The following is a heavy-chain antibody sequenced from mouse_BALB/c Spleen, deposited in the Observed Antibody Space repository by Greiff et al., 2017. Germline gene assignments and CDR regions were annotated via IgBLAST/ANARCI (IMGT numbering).Heavy chain of an antibody. CDR1: GYTFTSYT. J-gene: IGHJ4*01. V-gene: IGHV1-4*01. Sequence: VKLQESGAELARPGASVKMSCKASGYTFTSYTMHWVKQRPGQGLEWIGYINPSSGYTNYNQKFKDKATLTADKSSSTAYMQLSSLTSEDSAVYYCARKITTGGYAMDYWGQGTSVTVSS. CDR2: INPSSGYT. CDR3: ARKITTGGYAMDY. D-gene: IGHD2-4*01.